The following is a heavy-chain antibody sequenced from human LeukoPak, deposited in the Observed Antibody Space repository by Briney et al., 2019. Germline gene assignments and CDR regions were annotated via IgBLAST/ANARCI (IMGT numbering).Heavy chain of an antibody. CDR2: IIPILGIA. J-gene: IGHJ4*02. CDR1: GGTFSSYA. D-gene: IGHD6-13*01. CDR3: ARVRIAAAGTISSYFDY. V-gene: IGHV1-69*04. Sequence: SVKVSCKDSGGTFSSYAISWVRQAPGQGLEWMGRIIPILGIANYAQKFQGRVTITADKSTSTAYMELSSLRSEDTAAYYCARVRIAAAGTISSYFDYWGQGTLVTVSS.